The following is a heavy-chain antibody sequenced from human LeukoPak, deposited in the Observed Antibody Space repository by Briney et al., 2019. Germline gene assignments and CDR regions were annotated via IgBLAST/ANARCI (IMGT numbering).Heavy chain of an antibody. Sequence: SETLSLTCSVSAYSIRGYYWSWIRQPPGKGLEWIGYISYSGSSNYNPSLKSRVTMSVDRSKNQFSLNLSSVTAADTAVYYCARDEAARYNYDSTGYSYASDLWGQGTMVTVSS. CDR1: AYSIRGYY. CDR3: ARDEAARYNYDSTGYSYASDL. D-gene: IGHD3-22*01. J-gene: IGHJ3*01. V-gene: IGHV4-59*01. CDR2: ISYSGSS.